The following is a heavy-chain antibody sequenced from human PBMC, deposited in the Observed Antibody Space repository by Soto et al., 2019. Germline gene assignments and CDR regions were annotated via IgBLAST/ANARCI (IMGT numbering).Heavy chain of an antibody. V-gene: IGHV4-34*01. CDR3: ARGTNGSGIPGGYDY. J-gene: IGHJ4*02. Sequence: QVQLQQWGAGLLKPSETLSLTCAVYGGSFSGYYWSWIRQPPGKGLEWIGEINHSGSTNYNPSHKSRVTISVDTSKNQFSLKMSSVTAADTAVYYCARGTNGSGIPGGYDYWGQGTLVTVSS. D-gene: IGHD3-10*01. CDR1: GGSFSGYY. CDR2: INHSGST.